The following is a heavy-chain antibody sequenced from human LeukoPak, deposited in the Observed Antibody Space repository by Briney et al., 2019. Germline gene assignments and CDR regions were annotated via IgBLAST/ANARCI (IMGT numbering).Heavy chain of an antibody. D-gene: IGHD3-22*01. Sequence: GESLKISCKGSGYSFTSYWIGWVRQMPGKGLEWMGIIYPGDSDTRYSPSSQGQVTISADKSISTAYLQWSSLKASDTAMYYCARHTYYYDSSGYSPFDYWGQGTLVTVSS. V-gene: IGHV5-51*01. CDR1: GYSFTSYW. CDR2: IYPGDSDT. J-gene: IGHJ4*02. CDR3: ARHTYYYDSSGYSPFDY.